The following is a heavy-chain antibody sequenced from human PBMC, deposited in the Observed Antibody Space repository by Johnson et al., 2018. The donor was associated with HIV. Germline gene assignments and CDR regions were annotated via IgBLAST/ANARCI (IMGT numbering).Heavy chain of an antibody. J-gene: IGHJ3*02. V-gene: IGHV3-23*04. CDR1: GFTFSSYA. D-gene: IGHD6-13*01. CDR3: AKGGSSWSDDACYI. CDR2: ISGSGGST. Sequence: VQLVESGGGVVQPGRSLRLSCAASGFTFSSYAMHWVRQAPGKGLEWVSAISGSGGSTYYADSVKGRFTISRDNSKNTLYLQMNSRRAEDTAVYYWAKGGSSWSDDACYIWGQGTMVTVSS.